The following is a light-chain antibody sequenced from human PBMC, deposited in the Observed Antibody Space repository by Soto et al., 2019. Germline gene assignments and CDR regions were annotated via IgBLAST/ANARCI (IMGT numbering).Light chain of an antibody. J-gene: IGLJ2*01. CDR2: EGS. CDR1: SSALGSSNL. CDR3: CSYAGTTTFVA. V-gene: IGLV2-23*03. Sequence: QSVLSQPASVSGSPGQSITISCTGASSALGSSNLVSWYQQYPGKAPKLVIYEGSKRPSGVSYRFSGSTSGNTASLTISGLQADDEADYYCCSYAGTTTFVAFGGGTKLTV.